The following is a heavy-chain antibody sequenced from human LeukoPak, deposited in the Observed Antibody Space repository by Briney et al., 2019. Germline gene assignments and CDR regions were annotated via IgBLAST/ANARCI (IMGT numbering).Heavy chain of an antibody. D-gene: IGHD6-19*01. J-gene: IGHJ4*02. CDR2: FYYSGST. CDR3: ARKQWVMYYFDS. Sequence: SETLSLTCAVSGGSISISNYYWGWLRQPPGKGLEWIGSFYYSGSTYYNPSLKSRVTISVDTSKSQFSLKLSSVTAADTAIYYCARKQWVMYYFDSWGQGTLVTVSS. CDR1: GGSISISNYY. V-gene: IGHV4-39*01.